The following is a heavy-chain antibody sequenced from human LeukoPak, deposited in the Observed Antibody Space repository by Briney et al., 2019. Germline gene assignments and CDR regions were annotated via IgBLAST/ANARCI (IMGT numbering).Heavy chain of an antibody. V-gene: IGHV3-48*03. CDR1: GFTFNSYE. Sequence: PGGSLRLSCAASGFTFNSYEMNWVRQAPGKGLEWVSYINSGGSAIYYADSVKGRFTISRDNAKNSLYVQMNSLRAGDTAVYYCARGGSYVHYWGQGTLVTVSS. D-gene: IGHD1-26*01. J-gene: IGHJ4*02. CDR2: INSGGSAI. CDR3: ARGGSYVHY.